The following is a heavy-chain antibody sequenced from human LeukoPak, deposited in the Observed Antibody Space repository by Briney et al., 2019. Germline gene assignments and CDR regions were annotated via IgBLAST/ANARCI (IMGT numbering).Heavy chain of an antibody. CDR1: GGSINSSTFY. D-gene: IGHD2-2*01. J-gene: IGHJ6*03. Sequence: PSETLSLTCTVSGGSINSSTFYWGWIRQPPGKGLEWIGEINHSGSTNYNPSLKSRVTISVDTSKDQFSLKLSSVTAADTAVYYCARGLGEEVPAAPVYYMDVWGKGTTVTVSS. CDR2: INHSGST. CDR3: ARGLGEEVPAAPVYYMDV. V-gene: IGHV4-39*07.